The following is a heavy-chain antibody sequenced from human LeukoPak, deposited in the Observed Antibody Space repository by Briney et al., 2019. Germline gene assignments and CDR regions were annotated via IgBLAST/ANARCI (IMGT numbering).Heavy chain of an antibody. J-gene: IGHJ4*02. CDR3: ASYEVVTPARVFDY. V-gene: IGHV1-18*01. D-gene: IGHD2-21*02. CDR1: GYTFTSYG. CDR2: ISAYNGNT. Sequence: ASVTVSCKASGYTFTSYGISWVRQAPGQGLEWMGWISAYNGNTNYAQKLQGRVTMTTDTSTSTAYMELRSLRSDDTAVYYCASYEVVTPARVFDYWGQGTLVTVSS.